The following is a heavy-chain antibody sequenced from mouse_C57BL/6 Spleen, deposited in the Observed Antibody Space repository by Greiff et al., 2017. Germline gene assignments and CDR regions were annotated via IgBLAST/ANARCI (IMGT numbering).Heavy chain of an antibody. CDR1: GYSITSGYY. V-gene: IGHV3-6*01. J-gene: IGHJ4*01. D-gene: IGHD2-12*01. Sequence: EVKLQESGPGLVKPSQSLSLTCSVTGYSITSGYYWNWIRQFPGNKLEWMGYISYDGSNNYNPTLKNRISITRDTSKNQFFLKLNSVTTEDTATYYCARDSYYPYYAMDYWGQGTSVTVSS. CDR3: ARDSYYPYYAMDY. CDR2: ISYDGSN.